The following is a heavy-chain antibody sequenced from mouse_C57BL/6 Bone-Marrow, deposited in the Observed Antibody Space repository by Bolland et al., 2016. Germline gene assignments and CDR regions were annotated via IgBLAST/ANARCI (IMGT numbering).Heavy chain of an antibody. CDR2: NGGT. D-gene: IGHD1-1*01. V-gene: IGHV1-26*01. Sequence: NGGTSYNQKFKGKATLTVDKSSSTAYMELRSLTSEDSAVYYWARITTVVTPSFAYWGQGTLV. J-gene: IGHJ3*01. CDR3: ARITTVVTPSFAY.